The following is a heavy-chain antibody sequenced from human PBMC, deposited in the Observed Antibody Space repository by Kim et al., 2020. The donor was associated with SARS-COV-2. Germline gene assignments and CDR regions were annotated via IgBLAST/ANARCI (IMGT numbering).Heavy chain of an antibody. J-gene: IGHJ6*02. Sequence: SVKVSCKASGGTFSSYAISWVRQAPGQGLEWMGGIIPIFGAAYYAPKFQGRVTITADESTSTAYMELRSLRSEDTAVYYCARSYDSRYYYGMDVWGQGTMVTVSS. D-gene: IGHD3-22*01. CDR3: ARSYDSRYYYGMDV. CDR1: GGTFSSYA. CDR2: IIPIFGAA. V-gene: IGHV1-69*13.